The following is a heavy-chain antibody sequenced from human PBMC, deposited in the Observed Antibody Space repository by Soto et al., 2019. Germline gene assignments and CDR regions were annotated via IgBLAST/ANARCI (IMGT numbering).Heavy chain of an antibody. D-gene: IGHD2-15*01. CDR3: ARDRGYCSGGTCYSVLGY. V-gene: IGHV3-7*01. CDR2: IKQDGSEK. CDR1: GFTLRSYG. Sequence: PGGSTGLSCAASGFTLRSYGMNWVRQAPGKGLEWVANIKQDGSEKYYVDSVKGRFTISRDNAKSSLYLQMNSLRAGDTAVYYCARDRGYCSGGTCYSVLGYWGQGTLVTVSS. J-gene: IGHJ4*02.